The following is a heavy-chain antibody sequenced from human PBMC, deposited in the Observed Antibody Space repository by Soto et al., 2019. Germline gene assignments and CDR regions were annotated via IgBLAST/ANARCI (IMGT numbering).Heavy chain of an antibody. V-gene: IGHV1-8*01. J-gene: IGHJ3*02. Sequence: ASVKVSCKASGYTFTSYDINWVRQATGQGLEWMGWMNPNSGNTGYAQKFQGRVTMTRNTSISTAYMELSSLRSEDTAVYYCARLSRERSSGHSRDAFDIWGQGTMFTVSS. CDR2: MNPNSGNT. CDR3: ARLSRERSSGHSRDAFDI. CDR1: GYTFTSYD. D-gene: IGHD6-19*01.